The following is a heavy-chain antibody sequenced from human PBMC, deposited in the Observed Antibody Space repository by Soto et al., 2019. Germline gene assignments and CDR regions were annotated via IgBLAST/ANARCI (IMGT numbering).Heavy chain of an antibody. CDR3: TTEQGTYYYDSSGYYYALSYFDY. J-gene: IGHJ4*02. D-gene: IGHD3-22*01. CDR2: IKSKTDGGTT. V-gene: IGHV3-15*07. CDR1: GFTFSNAW. Sequence: GGSLRLSCAASGFTFSNAWMNWVRQAPGKGLEWVGRIKSKTDGGTTDYAAPVKGRFTISRDDSKNTLYLQMNSLKTEDTAVYYCTTEQGTYYYDSSGYYYALSYFDYWGQGTLVTVSS.